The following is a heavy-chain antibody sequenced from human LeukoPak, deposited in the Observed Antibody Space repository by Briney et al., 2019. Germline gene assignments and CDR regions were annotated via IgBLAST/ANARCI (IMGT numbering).Heavy chain of an antibody. CDR2: IYSGGST. V-gene: IGHV3-53*01. Sequence: GGSLRLSCAASGFTVSSNYMSWVRQAPGKGLEWVSVIYSGGSTYYADSVKGRFTISRDSSKDTLYLQMNSLRAEDTAVYYCARGGVVQYSNFDYWGQGTLVTVSS. CDR1: GFTVSSNY. D-gene: IGHD2-15*01. J-gene: IGHJ4*02. CDR3: ARGGVVQYSNFDY.